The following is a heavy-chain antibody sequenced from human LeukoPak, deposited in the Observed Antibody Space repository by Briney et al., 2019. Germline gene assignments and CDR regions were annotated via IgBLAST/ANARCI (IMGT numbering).Heavy chain of an antibody. Sequence: GGPLRLSCAASGFTFSSYGMHWVRQAPGTGLEWVAFIRYDGSYKYYADSVKGRFTISRDNSKNTLYLQMNSLRAEDTAVYYCVSPRYCSSISCQNPFDYWGQGTLVTVSS. V-gene: IGHV3-30*02. CDR3: VSPRYCSSISCQNPFDY. CDR2: IRYDGSYK. CDR1: GFTFSSYG. D-gene: IGHD2-2*01. J-gene: IGHJ4*02.